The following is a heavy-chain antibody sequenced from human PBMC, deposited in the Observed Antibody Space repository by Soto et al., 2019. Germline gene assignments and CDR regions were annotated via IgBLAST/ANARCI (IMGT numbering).Heavy chain of an antibody. V-gene: IGHV1-3*01. CDR1: GYTFNSYA. CDR3: ARDPGYSYGYN. CDR2: INAGNGNT. D-gene: IGHD5-18*01. J-gene: IGHJ4*02. Sequence: ASVKVSCKASGYTFNSYAMNWVRQAPGQRLEWMGWINAGNGNTKYSQKLQGRVTITRDTSASTAYMELSSLRSEDTAVYYCARDPGYSYGYNWGQGTLVTVSS.